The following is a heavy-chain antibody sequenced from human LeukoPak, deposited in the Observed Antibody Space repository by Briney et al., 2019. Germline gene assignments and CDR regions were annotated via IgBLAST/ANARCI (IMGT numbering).Heavy chain of an antibody. CDR3: ARDLYSSSPAPTEYYYYMDV. J-gene: IGHJ6*03. V-gene: IGHV1-69*01. CDR2: IIPIFGTA. Sequence: SVKVSCKASVGTFSSYAISWVRQAPGHGLEWMGGIIPIFGTANYAQKFQGRVTITADESTSTDYMELSSLRSEDTAVYCCARDLYSSSPAPTEYYYYMDVWGKRTTVTVSS. CDR1: VGTFSSYA. D-gene: IGHD6-6*01.